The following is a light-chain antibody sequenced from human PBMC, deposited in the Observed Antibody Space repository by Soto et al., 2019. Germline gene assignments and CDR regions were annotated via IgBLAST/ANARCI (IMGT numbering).Light chain of an antibody. J-gene: IGKJ2*01. CDR3: KQQGT. CDR1: RSLSSSY. CDR2: SAS. V-gene: IGKV3-20*01. Sequence: EIVLTKSPGTLSLSPGERATLSCRASRSLSSSYVVWYQQKPGQAPRLLIYSASRRATGIPDRFSGSGSATEYTLTISRLEPDDFAVDECKQQGTFGQRNKLEIK.